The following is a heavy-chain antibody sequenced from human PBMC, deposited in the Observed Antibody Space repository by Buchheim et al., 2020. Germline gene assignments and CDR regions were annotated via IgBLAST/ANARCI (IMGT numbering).Heavy chain of an antibody. CDR2: ISYDGSNK. CDR1: GFTFSSYA. CDR3: AGDVISSSWSYYYYYGMDV. Sequence: QVQLVESGGGVVQPGRSLRLSCAASGFTFSSYAMHWVRQAPGKGLEWVAVISYDGSNKYYADSVKGRFTISRDNSKNTLYLQMNSMRAEDTAADYCAGDVISSSWSYYYYYGMDVWGQGTT. D-gene: IGHD6-13*01. V-gene: IGHV3-30*01. J-gene: IGHJ6*02.